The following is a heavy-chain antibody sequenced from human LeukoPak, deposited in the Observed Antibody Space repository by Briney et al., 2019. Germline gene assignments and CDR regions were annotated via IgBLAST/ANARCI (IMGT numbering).Heavy chain of an antibody. CDR3: ARDFAGLFDY. V-gene: IGHV1-18*01. J-gene: IGHJ4*02. D-gene: IGHD2-21*01. CDR1: GYTFSNYG. Sequence: ASVKVSCKASGYTFSNYGISWVRQAPGQGLEWMGWIAVYNANTNYAQNLQDRVTMTTDTATSTAYMELRSLRSVDTAMYYCARDFAGLFDYWGQGTLVTVSS. CDR2: IAVYNANT.